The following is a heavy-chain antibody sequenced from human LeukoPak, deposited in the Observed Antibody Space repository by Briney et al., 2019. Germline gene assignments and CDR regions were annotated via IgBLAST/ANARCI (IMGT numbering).Heavy chain of an antibody. CDR2: IKKDGREK. D-gene: IGHD2-2*01. J-gene: IGHJ6*04. CDR3: AAFEGVVPGGLLL. V-gene: IGHV3-7*01. CDR1: GFTPSAFL. Sequence: GGALRLSCVASGFTPSAFLMSSVRRPPGKGLEWVAHIKKDGREKENVHSLKGGFSISSHNATNSVYLQMKSLRAEERTVYYCAAFEGVVPGGLLLWGKGTTVIVSS.